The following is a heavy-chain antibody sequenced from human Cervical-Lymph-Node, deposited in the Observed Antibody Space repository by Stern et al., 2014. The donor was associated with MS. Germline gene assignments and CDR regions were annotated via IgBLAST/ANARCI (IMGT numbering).Heavy chain of an antibody. CDR3: ARGVRGSYGLDV. CDR2: INGDGSRT. V-gene: IGHV3-74*03. J-gene: IGHJ6*02. Sequence: EVQLEESGGGLVQPGGSLRLSCAASGFPLSNYWMHWVRQVPGKGLVWVSRINGDGSRTTHADPQKGRFIICSDNAKNTLYLQMDSLRVDDMGLYYCARGVRGSYGLDVWGQGTTVTVSS. D-gene: IGHD3-16*01. CDR1: GFPLSNYW.